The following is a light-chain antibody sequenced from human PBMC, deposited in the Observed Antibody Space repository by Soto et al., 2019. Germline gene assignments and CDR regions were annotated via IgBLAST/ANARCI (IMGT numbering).Light chain of an antibody. CDR3: QQRSNCPIT. Sequence: EILLTPSPATLSFSPGDRATLSCKACQSVSSYLASYQQKPGQAPRLLIYDASNRATGIPARFSGSGSGTDFTLTISSLEPEDFAVYYCQQRSNCPITFGQGTRLEIK. V-gene: IGKV3-11*01. CDR2: DAS. CDR1: QSVSSY. J-gene: IGKJ5*01.